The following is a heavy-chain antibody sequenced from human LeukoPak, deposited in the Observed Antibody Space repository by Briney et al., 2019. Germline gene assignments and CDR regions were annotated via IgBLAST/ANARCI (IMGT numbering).Heavy chain of an antibody. V-gene: IGHV4-34*01. D-gene: IGHD3-10*01. J-gene: IGHJ5*02. Sequence: SETLSLTCAVYGGSFSGYYWSWIRQPPGKGLEWIGEINHSGSTNYNPSLKSRVTISVDTSKNQFSLKLSSVTAADTTVYYCASLLWFGELSPVNWFDPWGQGTLVTVSS. CDR3: ASLLWFGELSPVNWFDP. CDR2: INHSGST. CDR1: GGSFSGYY.